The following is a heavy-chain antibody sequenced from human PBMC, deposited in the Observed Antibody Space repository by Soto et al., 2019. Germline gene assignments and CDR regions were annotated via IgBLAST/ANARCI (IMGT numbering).Heavy chain of an antibody. V-gene: IGHV1-2*02. CDR1: GYTFTGYY. D-gene: IGHD3-10*01. CDR2: INPNSGGT. J-gene: IGHJ6*02. CDR3: ARDKARSGGMDV. Sequence: ASVKVSCKASGYTFTGYYMHWVRQAPGQGLEWMGWINPNSGGTNYAQKFQGRVTMTRDTSISTAYMELSSLRSDDTAVYYCARDKARSGGMDVWGQGTTVTVSS.